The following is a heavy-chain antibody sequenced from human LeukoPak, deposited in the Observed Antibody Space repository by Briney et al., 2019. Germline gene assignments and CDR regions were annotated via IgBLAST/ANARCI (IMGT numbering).Heavy chain of an antibody. V-gene: IGHV3-74*01. CDR1: GFTFSSYW. Sequence: GGSLRLSCAASGFTFSSYWMHLARQAPGKGLVWVSRINSDGSSTSYADSVKGRFTISRDNAKNTLYLQMTSLRAEDTAVYYCARGRRDGYNSGWFDPWGQGTLVTVSS. D-gene: IGHD5-24*01. J-gene: IGHJ5*02. CDR2: INSDGSST. CDR3: ARGRRDGYNSGWFDP.